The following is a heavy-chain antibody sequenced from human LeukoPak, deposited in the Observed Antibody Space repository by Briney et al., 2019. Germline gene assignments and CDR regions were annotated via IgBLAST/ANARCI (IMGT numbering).Heavy chain of an antibody. CDR1: GGSISSSSYY. Sequence: PSETLSLTCTVSGGSISSSSYYWGWIRQPPGKGLEWIGSIYYSGSTYYNPSLKSRVTISVDTSKNQFSLKLSSVTAADTAVYYCAREERLGHAFDIWGQGTMVTVSS. CDR2: IYYSGST. D-gene: IGHD7-27*01. J-gene: IGHJ3*02. V-gene: IGHV4-39*07. CDR3: AREERLGHAFDI.